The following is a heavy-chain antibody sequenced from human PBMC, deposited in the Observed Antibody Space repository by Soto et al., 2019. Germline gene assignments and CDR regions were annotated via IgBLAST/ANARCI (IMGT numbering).Heavy chain of an antibody. D-gene: IGHD2-2*01. J-gene: IGHJ3*02. CDR2: INPNSGGT. CDR3: ARGGVVPAAHDAFDI. Sequence: GASVKVSCKASGYTFTGYYMHWVRQAPGQGLEWMGWINPNSGGTNYAQKFQGWVTMTRDTSISTAYMELSRLRPDDTAVYYCARGGVVPAAHDAFDIWGQGTMVTVSS. V-gene: IGHV1-2*04. CDR1: GYTFTGYY.